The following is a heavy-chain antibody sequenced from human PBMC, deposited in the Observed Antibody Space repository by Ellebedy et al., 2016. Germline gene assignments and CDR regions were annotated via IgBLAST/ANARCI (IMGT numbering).Heavy chain of an antibody. Sequence: SETLSLTXTVSGGSISSSSYYWGWIRQPPGKGLEWIGSIYYSGSTNYNPSLKSRVTISVDTSKNQFSLKLSSVTAADTAVYYCARRSHGDPGHWYFDLWGRGTLVTVSS. D-gene: IGHD4-17*01. CDR2: IYYSGST. CDR1: GGSISSSSYY. J-gene: IGHJ2*01. V-gene: IGHV4-39*07. CDR3: ARRSHGDPGHWYFDL.